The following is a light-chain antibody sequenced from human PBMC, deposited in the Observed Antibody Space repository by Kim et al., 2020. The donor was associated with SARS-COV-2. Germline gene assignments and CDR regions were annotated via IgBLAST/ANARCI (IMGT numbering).Light chain of an antibody. Sequence: PPGERATLSCRATQSVSANYLAWYQRKRGQAPRLLIYGASTRATGIPDRFTGSGSGTDFTLTISRLEPEDFAVYYCQQYDILPRTFGQGTKVDIK. V-gene: IGKV3-20*01. CDR3: QQYDILPRT. CDR2: GAS. CDR1: QSVSANY. J-gene: IGKJ1*01.